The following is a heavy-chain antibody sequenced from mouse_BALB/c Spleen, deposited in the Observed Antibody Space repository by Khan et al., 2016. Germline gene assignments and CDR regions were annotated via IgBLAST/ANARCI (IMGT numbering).Heavy chain of an antibody. D-gene: IGHD1-1*01. Sequence: QVQLQQSGAELVKPGASVKLSCKASGYTFTSYYMYWVKQRPGQGLEWIGEINPSNGGTNFNEKFKSKATLTVDKSSSTAYMQLSRLTSEDSAVYYGTRAPYYGSSVDYWGQGTTLTVSS. V-gene: IGHV1S81*02. CDR2: INPSNGGT. CDR1: GYTFTSYY. J-gene: IGHJ2*01. CDR3: TRAPYYGSSVDY.